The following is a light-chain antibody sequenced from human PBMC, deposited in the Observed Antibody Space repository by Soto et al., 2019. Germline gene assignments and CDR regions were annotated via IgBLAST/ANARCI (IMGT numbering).Light chain of an antibody. J-gene: IGKJ5*01. CDR2: GAS. Sequence: ASQSVSSNLAWYQQKPGQAPRLLIYGASTRATGIPARFSGSGSGTEFTLTISSLQSEDFAVYYCLQDDTYPLTFGQGTLLEIK. CDR1: QSVSSN. V-gene: IGKV3-15*01. CDR3: LQDDTYPLT.